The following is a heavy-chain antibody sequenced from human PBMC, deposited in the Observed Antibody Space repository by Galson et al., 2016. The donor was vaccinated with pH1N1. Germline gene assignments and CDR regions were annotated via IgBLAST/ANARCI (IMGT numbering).Heavy chain of an antibody. Sequence: SLRLSCAASGFTFSSYWMHWVRQPPGKGLVWVSGINGDGSSTKYADSVKGRFTISRDNAENPVYLQMNSLRGEDTAVYFCAKLGSGWYEFDSWGQGTLVTVSS. J-gene: IGHJ4*02. CDR2: INGDGSST. CDR3: AKLGSGWYEFDS. D-gene: IGHD6-19*01. V-gene: IGHV3-74*01. CDR1: GFTFSSYW.